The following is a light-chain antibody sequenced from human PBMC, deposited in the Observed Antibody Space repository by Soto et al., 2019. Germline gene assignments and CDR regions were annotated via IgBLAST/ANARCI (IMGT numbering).Light chain of an antibody. CDR3: QQRTNWPLT. CDR2: DAS. J-gene: IGKJ4*01. CDR1: QSISSH. V-gene: IGKV3-11*01. Sequence: EIMLTQSPATLSLSPGERATLSCRTSQSISSHLAWYQQKPGQAPRLLIYDASNRATGVPARFSGSGSGTDFTLTISSLETEDFAIYYCQQRTNWPLTFGGGTKVEIK.